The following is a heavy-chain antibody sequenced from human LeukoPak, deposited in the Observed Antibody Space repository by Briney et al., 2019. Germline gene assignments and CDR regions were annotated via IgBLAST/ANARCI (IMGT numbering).Heavy chain of an antibody. D-gene: IGHD6-13*01. CDR3: AREPGIAAAGTIDY. V-gene: IGHV1-18*01. J-gene: IGHJ4*02. Sequence: ASVKVSCKASGSTFTSYGISWVRQAPGQGLEWMGWISAYNGNTNYAQTLQGRVTMTTDTSTSTAYMELRSLRSDDTAVYYCAREPGIAAAGTIDYWGQGTLVTVSS. CDR2: ISAYNGNT. CDR1: GSTFTSYG.